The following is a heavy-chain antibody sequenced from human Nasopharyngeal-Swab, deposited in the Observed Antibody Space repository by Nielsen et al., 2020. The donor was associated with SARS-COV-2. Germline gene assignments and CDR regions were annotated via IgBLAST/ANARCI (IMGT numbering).Heavy chain of an antibody. D-gene: IGHD1-26*01. CDR3: ARISGSYLTDAFDI. CDR1: GFTFSSYA. Sequence: GGSLRLSCAASGFTFSSYAMSWVRQAPGKGLEWVSAISGGGGSTYYADSVKGRSTISRDNSKNTLYLQMNSLRAEDTAVYYCARISGSYLTDAFDIWGQGTMVTVSS. V-gene: IGHV3-23*01. CDR2: ISGGGGST. J-gene: IGHJ3*02.